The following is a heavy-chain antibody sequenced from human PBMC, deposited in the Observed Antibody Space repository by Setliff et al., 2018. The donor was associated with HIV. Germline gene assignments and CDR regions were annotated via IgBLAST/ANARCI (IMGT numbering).Heavy chain of an antibody. CDR3: ATIRAYYYDSSGQEHFQY. CDR2: FDPEDGET. V-gene: IGHV1-24*01. Sequence: GASVKVSCKVSGYSLTDLSIHWVRQAPGKGLEWMGGFDPEDGETVYAQKLQGRVTMTEDTSTDTAYMELSSLRSEDTAMYYCATIRAYYYDSSGQEHFQYWGHGTLVTVS. CDR1: GYSLTDLS. D-gene: IGHD3-22*01. J-gene: IGHJ1*01.